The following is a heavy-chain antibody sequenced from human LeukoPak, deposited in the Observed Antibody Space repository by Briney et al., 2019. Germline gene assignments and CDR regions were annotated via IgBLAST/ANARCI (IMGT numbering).Heavy chain of an antibody. Sequence: PGGSLRLSCAASGFTFSSYGMHWVRQAPGKGLEWVAFIRYDGNTKYYADSVKGRFTISRDNAKNSLYLQMNSLRAEDTAVYYCARDLYTSGWALDGYWGQGTLVTVSS. J-gene: IGHJ4*02. D-gene: IGHD6-19*01. CDR2: IRYDGNTK. CDR3: ARDLYTSGWALDGY. CDR1: GFTFSSYG. V-gene: IGHV3-30*02.